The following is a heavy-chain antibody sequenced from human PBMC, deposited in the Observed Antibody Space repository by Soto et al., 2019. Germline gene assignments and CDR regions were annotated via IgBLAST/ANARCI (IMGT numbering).Heavy chain of an antibody. D-gene: IGHD3-9*01. V-gene: IGHV3-21*01. J-gene: IGHJ3*02. CDR3: ARPPYYDILTGSPGAFDI. Sequence: GGSLRLSCAASGFTFSSYGMHWVRQAPGKGLEWVSSISSSSSYIYYADSVKGRFTISRDNAKNSLYLQMNSLRAEDTAVYYCARPPYYDILTGSPGAFDIWGQGTMVTVSS. CDR1: GFTFSSYG. CDR2: ISSSSSYI.